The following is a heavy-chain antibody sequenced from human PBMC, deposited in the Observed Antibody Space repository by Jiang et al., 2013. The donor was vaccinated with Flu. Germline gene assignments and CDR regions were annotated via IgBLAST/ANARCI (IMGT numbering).Heavy chain of an antibody. CDR2: IYYSGST. D-gene: IGHD3-10*01. CDR1: GGSISSGGYY. V-gene: IGHV4-31*03. J-gene: IGHJ4*02. Sequence: GPGLVKPSQTLSLTCTVSGGSISSGGYYWSWIRQHPGKGLEWIGYIYYSGSTYYNPSLKSRVTISVDTSKNQFSLKLSSVTAADTAVYYCARGQDRTSYYGSGSLGSDYWGQGTLVTVSS. CDR3: ARGQDRTSYYGSGSLGSDY.